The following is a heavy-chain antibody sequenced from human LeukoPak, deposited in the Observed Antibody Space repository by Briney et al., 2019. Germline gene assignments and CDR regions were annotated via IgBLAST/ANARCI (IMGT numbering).Heavy chain of an antibody. CDR1: GGTFSSYA. D-gene: IGHD3-10*01. Sequence: SVKVSCKASGGTFSSYAISWVRQTPGQGLEWMGRIIPIFGTANYAQKFQGRVTITTDESTSTAYMELSSLRSEDTAVYYCAREDYGSGSTHYYFDCWGQGTLVTVSS. J-gene: IGHJ4*02. V-gene: IGHV1-69*05. CDR2: IIPIFGTA. CDR3: AREDYGSGSTHYYFDC.